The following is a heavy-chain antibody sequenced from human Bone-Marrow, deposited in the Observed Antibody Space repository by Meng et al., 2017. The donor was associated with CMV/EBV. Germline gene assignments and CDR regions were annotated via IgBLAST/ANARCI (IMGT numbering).Heavy chain of an antibody. CDR2: TKYRSKWYN. Sequence: DSVSSKSAAWNWIRQSPSGGLEWLGRTKYRSKWYNEYATSVKSRITINPDTSKNQFSLQLISVTPEDTAVYYCVRGYDSSGYYWFDYWGQGTLVTVSS. CDR1: DSVSSKSAA. D-gene: IGHD3-22*01. CDR3: VRGYDSSGYYWFDY. V-gene: IGHV6-1*01. J-gene: IGHJ4*02.